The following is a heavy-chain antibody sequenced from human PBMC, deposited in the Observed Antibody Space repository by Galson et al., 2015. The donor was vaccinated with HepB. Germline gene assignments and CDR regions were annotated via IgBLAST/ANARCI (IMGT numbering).Heavy chain of an antibody. CDR1: GYTFTSYG. J-gene: IGHJ4*02. CDR2: ISAYNGNT. CDR3: ARDLQYSGSYASDY. V-gene: IGHV1-18*04. D-gene: IGHD1-26*01. Sequence: VSCKASGYTFTSYGISWVRQAPGQGLEWMGWISAYNGNTNYAQKLQGRVTMTTDTSTSTAYMELRSLRSDDTAVYYCARDLQYSGSYASDYWGQGTLVTVSS.